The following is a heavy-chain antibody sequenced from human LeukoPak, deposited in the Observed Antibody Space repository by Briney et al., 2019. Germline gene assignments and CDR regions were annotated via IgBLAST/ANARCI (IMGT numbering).Heavy chain of an antibody. CDR3: ARHVVAVGFDY. Sequence: GGSLRLSCAASGFTFSSYSMSWVRQAPGKGLEWVANIKQDGSEKNYVGSVKGRFTIARDNAKNSLYLQMNSLRAEDTAVYYCARHVVAVGFDYWGQGTLVTVSS. CDR2: IKQDGSEK. CDR1: GFTFSSYS. V-gene: IGHV3-7*01. D-gene: IGHD3-22*01. J-gene: IGHJ4*02.